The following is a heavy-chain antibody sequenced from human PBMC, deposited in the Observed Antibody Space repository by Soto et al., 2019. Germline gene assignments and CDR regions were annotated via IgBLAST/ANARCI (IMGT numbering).Heavy chain of an antibody. CDR2: IYYSGST. D-gene: IGHD1-26*01. J-gene: IGHJ4*02. CDR3: ARRYGSAIDY. V-gene: IGHV4-39*01. Sequence: SETLSLTCSVSGASIRSTSYYWGWIRQPPGKGLEWIGSIYYSGSTHYSPSLKSRIIMSIDTSTNQFSLKLTSVTAADTAVYYCARRYGSAIDYWGQGTLVTVSS. CDR1: GASIRSTSYY.